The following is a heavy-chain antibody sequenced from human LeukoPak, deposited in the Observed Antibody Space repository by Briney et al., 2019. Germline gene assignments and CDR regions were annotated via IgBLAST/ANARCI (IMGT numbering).Heavy chain of an antibody. Sequence: ASVKVSCKASGYTFTSYGISWVRQVPGQGLEWMGWISAYNGNTNYAQKLQGRVTMTTDTSTSTAYMELRSLRSDDTAVYYCARDLLNQPYTSPPRTKSIAVAGTWGQGTLVTVSS. J-gene: IGHJ1*01. CDR3: ARDLLNQPYTSPPRTKSIAVAGT. CDR1: GYTFTSYG. CDR2: ISAYNGNT. D-gene: IGHD6-19*01. V-gene: IGHV1-18*01.